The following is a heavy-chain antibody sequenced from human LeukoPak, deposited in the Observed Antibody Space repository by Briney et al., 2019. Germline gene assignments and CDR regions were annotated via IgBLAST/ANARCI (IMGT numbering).Heavy chain of an antibody. D-gene: IGHD4-17*01. CDR1: GGSFSGYY. CDR3: ARDTTPDYGDYGWFDP. V-gene: IGHV4-34*01. Sequence: PSETLSLTCAVYGGSFSGYYWSWIRQPPGKGLEWIGEINHSGSTNYNPSLKSRVTISVDTSKNQFSLKLSSVTAADTAVYYCARDTTPDYGDYGWFDPWGQGTLVTVSS. CDR2: INHSGST. J-gene: IGHJ5*02.